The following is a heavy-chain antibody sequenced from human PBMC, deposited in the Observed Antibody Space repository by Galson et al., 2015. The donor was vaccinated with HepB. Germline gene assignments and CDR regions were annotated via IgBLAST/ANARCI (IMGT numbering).Heavy chain of an antibody. V-gene: IGHV3-30*03. CDR1: GFSIVDYA. CDR3: ARDRENSGWYFPEAFDI. D-gene: IGHD6-19*01. CDR2: LSYDGYNK. Sequence: SLRLSCAASGFSIVDYAMHWVRQAPGKGLEWVALLSYDGYNKYYADSVKGRFTISRDNSRSTLFFQMNSLRADDTAVYYCARDRENSGWYFPEAFDIWGQGTLVTVSS. J-gene: IGHJ3*02.